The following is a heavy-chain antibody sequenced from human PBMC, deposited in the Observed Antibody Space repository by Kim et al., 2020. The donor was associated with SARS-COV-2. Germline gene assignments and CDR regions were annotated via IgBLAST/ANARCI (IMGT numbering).Heavy chain of an antibody. CDR1: GYTFTSYP. J-gene: IGHJ6*02. CDR2: INAGNGNT. V-gene: IGHV1-3*01. D-gene: IGHD3-10*01. Sequence: ASVKVSCKASGYTFTSYPMHWVRQAPGQRLEWMGWINAGNGNTKYSQKFQGRVTITRDTSASTAYMELSSLRSEDTAVYYCVRGVIIGAHYYDYYGMDVWGQGTTVTVSS. CDR3: VRGVIIGAHYYDYYGMDV.